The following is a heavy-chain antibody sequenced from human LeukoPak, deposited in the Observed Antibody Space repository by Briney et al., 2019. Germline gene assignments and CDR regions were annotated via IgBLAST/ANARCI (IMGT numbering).Heavy chain of an antibody. CDR3: ARNYCSSTSCYRDDYYYMDV. CDR1: GGSISSSSYY. CDR2: IYYSGST. Sequence: SETLSLTCTVSGGSISSSSYYWGWIRQPPGKGLEWIGSIYYSGSTYYNPSLKSRVTISVDTSKNQFSLKLSSVTAADTAVYYCARNYCSSTSCYRDDYYYMDVWGKGTTVTVPS. D-gene: IGHD2-2*02. J-gene: IGHJ6*03. V-gene: IGHV4-39*01.